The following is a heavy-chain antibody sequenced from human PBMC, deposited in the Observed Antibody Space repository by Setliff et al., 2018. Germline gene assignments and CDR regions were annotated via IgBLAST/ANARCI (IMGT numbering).Heavy chain of an antibody. Sequence: RGESLKISCKASGYIFTNYWIGWVRQMPGKGLEWMGVIYPGDSDTRYSPSFQGQVTISADKSSSTAYLQWSSLKASDTAIYYCARGRRDGYKAGFDPWGQGTLVTVSS. J-gene: IGHJ5*02. D-gene: IGHD5-12*01. CDR3: ARGRRDGYKAGFDP. CDR1: GYIFTNYW. CDR2: IYPGDSDT. V-gene: IGHV5-51*01.